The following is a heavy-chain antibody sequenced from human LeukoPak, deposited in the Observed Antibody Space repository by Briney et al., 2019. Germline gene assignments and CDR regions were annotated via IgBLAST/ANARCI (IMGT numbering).Heavy chain of an antibody. CDR2: IYNSGIM. D-gene: IGHD3-10*01. V-gene: IGHV4-39*01. CDR3: ARHKSGSGSYYKPRSPNDY. Sequence: PSETLSLTCTVSGGSISSRRYYWGWIRQPPGQGLEWIGSIYNSGIMYYDPSLKSRVTISVDTSKNQFSLKLSSVTAADTAVYYCARHKSGSGSYYKPRSPNDYWGQGTLVTVSS. CDR1: GGSISSRRYY. J-gene: IGHJ4*02.